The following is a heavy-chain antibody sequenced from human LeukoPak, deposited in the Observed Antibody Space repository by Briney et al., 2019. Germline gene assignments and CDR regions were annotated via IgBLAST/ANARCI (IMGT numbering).Heavy chain of an antibody. CDR1: GFNFSNYY. D-gene: IGHD3-3*01. V-gene: IGHV3-11*04. CDR3: ARSGGTGGV. J-gene: IGHJ4*02. Sequence: TGGSLRLSCAASGFNFSNYYMTWVRQAPGKGLEWVSFISSSGTTIYYADSVKGRFTISRDNAKNSLYLQMNSLRAEDTAVYYCARSGGTGGVWGQGTLVTVSS. CDR2: ISSSGTTI.